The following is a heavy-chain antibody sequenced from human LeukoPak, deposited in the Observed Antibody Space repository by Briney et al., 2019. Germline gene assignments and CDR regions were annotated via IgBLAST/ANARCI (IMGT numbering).Heavy chain of an antibody. V-gene: IGHV4-59*08. CDR1: GGSMSPYH. CDR2: IYYSWST. J-gene: IGHJ4*02. CDR3: ARAVSGRFDY. D-gene: IGHD6-19*01. Sequence: SETLSLTCTVSGGSMSPYHWGWIRQPPGKGLECTGYIYYSWSTNYNPSLNSRVTISVDTSKNQFSLRLSSVTAADTAIYYCARAVSGRFDYWGQGTLVTVSS.